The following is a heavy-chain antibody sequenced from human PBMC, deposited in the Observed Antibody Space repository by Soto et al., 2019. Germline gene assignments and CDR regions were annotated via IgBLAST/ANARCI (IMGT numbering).Heavy chain of an antibody. D-gene: IGHD6-19*01. V-gene: IGHV4-59*01. CDR3: ARQPVAGWVFDL. CDR1: GGSIDRYC. Sequence: PSETLSLTCTVSGGSIDRYCWSWIRQPPGKGLEWIGYVNYRGDTMYSPSLKSRVTISVDTSRNHFSLNLNSVAGADTAMYYCARQPVAGWVFDLWGQGTRVTVSS. CDR2: VNYRGDT. J-gene: IGHJ4*02.